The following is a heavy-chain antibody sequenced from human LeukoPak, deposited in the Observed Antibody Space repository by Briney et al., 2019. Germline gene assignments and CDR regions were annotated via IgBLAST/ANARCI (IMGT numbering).Heavy chain of an antibody. CDR1: GGSISSYY. J-gene: IGHJ6*03. V-gene: IGHV4-59*01. D-gene: IGHD2-15*01. Sequence: SETLSLTCTVSGGSISSYYWSWIRQPPGKGLEWIGYIYYSGSTNYNPSLKSRVTISVDTSKNQVSLKLSCVTAADTAVYYCARGWSCSGGSCYQVPYYYYMDVWGKGTTVTVSS. CDR2: IYYSGST. CDR3: ARGWSCSGGSCYQVPYYYYMDV.